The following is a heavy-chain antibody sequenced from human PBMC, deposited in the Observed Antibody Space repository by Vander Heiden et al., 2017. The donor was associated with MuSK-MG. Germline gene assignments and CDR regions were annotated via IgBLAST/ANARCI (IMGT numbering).Heavy chain of an antibody. CDR3: ARDRGRYESSPNTGAFDI. D-gene: IGHD3-22*01. J-gene: IGHJ3*02. V-gene: IGHV4-31*03. CDR2: IFYSGST. CDR1: GGSISRGDYY. Sequence: QVQLQESGPGLVKPSQTLSLTCTVSGGSISRGDYYWGWIRQHPGKGLEWIAYIFYSGSTYYNPSLESRGTISVDTSKNQLSLKLSYVTAADTAVDYCARDRGRYESSPNTGAFDIWGQGTMVTVSS.